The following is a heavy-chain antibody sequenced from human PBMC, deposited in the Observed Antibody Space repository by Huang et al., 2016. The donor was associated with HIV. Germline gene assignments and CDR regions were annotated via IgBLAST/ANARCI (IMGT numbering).Heavy chain of an antibody. J-gene: IGHJ3*02. D-gene: IGHD3-16*01. CDR3: ARDPKYHSFPYFRQRRGIEI. V-gene: IGHV1-18*04. CDR1: GYAFSDYG. Sequence: QIRLVQSGAEVKKPGASVRVSCQASGYAFSDYGFSWVRQAPGQGPEWVGWISASNGETNYGQRFKVRVTLTTDTSTTTVYMDLGSLRSDDTAVYYCARDPKYHSFPYFRQRRGIEIWGQGTVVTVSS. CDR2: ISASNGET.